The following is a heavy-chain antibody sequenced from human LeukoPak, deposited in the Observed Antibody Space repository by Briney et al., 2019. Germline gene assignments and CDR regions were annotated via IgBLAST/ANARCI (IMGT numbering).Heavy chain of an antibody. CDR1: GFTFSTYY. V-gene: IGHV3-7*03. D-gene: IGHD3-3*01. CDR3: ASATVQLGSRYYNVFDP. CDR2: INQDGSVK. Sequence: PGGSLRLSCAASGFTFSTYYMTWVRQAPGKGLEWVANINQDGSVKDYGDSVKGRFTVSRDNTQNSLFLQMDSLRVDDTAAYYCASATVQLGSRYYNVFDPWGQGTLVTVSS. J-gene: IGHJ5*02.